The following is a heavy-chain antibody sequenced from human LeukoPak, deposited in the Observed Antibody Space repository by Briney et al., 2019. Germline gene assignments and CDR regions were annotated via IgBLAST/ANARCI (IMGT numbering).Heavy chain of an antibody. CDR2: INIDGSST. CDR1: GFTFSNYW. D-gene: IGHD5-12*01. CDR3: AKGRYSGTTYYFDY. J-gene: IGHJ4*02. V-gene: IGHV3-74*01. Sequence: GGSLRPSCAASGFTFSNYWMHWVRQAPGKGLVWVSRINIDGSSTSYADSVKGRFTISRDNAKNTLYLQMSSLRAEDTAAYYCAKGRYSGTTYYFDYWGQGTLVTVSS.